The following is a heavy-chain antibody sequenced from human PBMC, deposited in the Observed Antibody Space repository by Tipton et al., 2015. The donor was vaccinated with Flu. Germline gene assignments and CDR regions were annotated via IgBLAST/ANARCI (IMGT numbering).Heavy chain of an antibody. D-gene: IGHD6-13*01. CDR2: MNPNSGNT. J-gene: IGHJ6*02. CDR3: AREVSGSSWSDMDV. V-gene: IGHV1-8*01. Sequence: QLVQSGAEVKKPGASVKVSCKASGYTFSTYDINWVRQATGQGLEWMGWMNPNSGNTGYAQKFQGRVTMTRNTSINTAYMELSSLRSDDTAVYYCAREVSGSSWSDMDVWGQGTTVTVSS. CDR1: GYTFSTYD.